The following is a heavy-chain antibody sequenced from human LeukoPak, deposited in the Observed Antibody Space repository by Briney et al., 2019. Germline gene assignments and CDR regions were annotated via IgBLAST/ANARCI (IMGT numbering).Heavy chain of an antibody. CDR1: GFTFGLYT. J-gene: IGHJ6*03. CDR3: ARVATGATTSNYFYYYMDV. D-gene: IGHD1-26*01. V-gene: IGHV3-21*01. CDR2: ITSTGAYI. Sequence: GGSLRVSCDASGFTFGLYTITWFRQAPGKGLEWVSSITSTGAYINYADSVKGRFTISRDNAKNSLYLQMDSLRAEDTAVYYCARVATGATTSNYFYYYMDVWGRGTTVTVSS.